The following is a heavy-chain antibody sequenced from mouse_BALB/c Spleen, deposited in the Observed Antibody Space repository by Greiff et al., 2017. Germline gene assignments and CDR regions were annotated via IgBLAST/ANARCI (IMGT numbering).Heavy chain of an antibody. CDR2: IWAGGST. D-gene: IGHD2-1*01. CDR1: GFSLTSYG. J-gene: IGHJ3*01. V-gene: IGHV2-9*02. CDR3: AREDYCNSAWFAY. Sequence: QVQLQQSGPGLVAPSQSLSITCTVSGFSLTSYGVHWVRQPPGKGLEWLGVIWAGGSTNYNSALMSRLSISKDNSKSQVFLKMNSLQTDDTAMYYCAREDYCNSAWFAYWGQGTLVTVSA.